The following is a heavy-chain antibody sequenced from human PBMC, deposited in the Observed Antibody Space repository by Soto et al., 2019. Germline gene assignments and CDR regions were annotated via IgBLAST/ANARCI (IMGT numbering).Heavy chain of an antibody. V-gene: IGHV4-59*08. CDR3: ASCHGTSCPYYYYYMDV. J-gene: IGHJ6*03. CDR1: GGSISSYY. CDR2: IYYSGST. D-gene: IGHD2-2*01. Sequence: SETLSLTCTVSGGSISSYYWSWIRQPPGKGLEWIGYIYYSGSTNYNPSLKSRVTISVDTSKNQFSLKLSSVTAADTAVYYCASCHGTSCPYYYYYMDVWGKGTTVTVSS.